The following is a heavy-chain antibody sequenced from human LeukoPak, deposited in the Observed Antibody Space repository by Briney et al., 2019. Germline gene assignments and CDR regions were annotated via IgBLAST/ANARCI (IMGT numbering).Heavy chain of an antibody. CDR3: ARLLTGATPFDY. J-gene: IGHJ4*02. Sequence: ASVKVSCKASGYTFSGYYMHWVRQAPGQGLEWMGRINPNRGGTNYAQKFQGGVTMTRDTSLSTAYMELSRLRSDDTAVYYCARLLTGATPFDYWGQGTLVTVSS. CDR2: INPNRGGT. CDR1: GYTFSGYY. V-gene: IGHV1-2*06. D-gene: IGHD1-7*01.